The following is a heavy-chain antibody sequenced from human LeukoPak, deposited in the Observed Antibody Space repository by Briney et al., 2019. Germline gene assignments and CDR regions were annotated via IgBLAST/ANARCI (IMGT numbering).Heavy chain of an antibody. CDR2: ISAYNGNT. J-gene: IGHJ6*02. CDR3: ARELPITIFGVVIIPYYGMDV. D-gene: IGHD3-3*01. Sequence: ASVKVSCKASGYTFTSYGISWERQAPGQGLEWMGWISAYNGNTNYAQKLQGRVTMTTDTSTSTAYMELRSLRSDDTAVYYCARELPITIFGVVIIPYYGMDVWGQGTTVTVSS. CDR1: GYTFTSYG. V-gene: IGHV1-18*01.